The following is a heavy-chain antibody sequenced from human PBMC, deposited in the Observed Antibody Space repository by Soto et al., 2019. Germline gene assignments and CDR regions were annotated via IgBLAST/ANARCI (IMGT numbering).Heavy chain of an antibody. V-gene: IGHV1-69*01. CDR3: AAKSGYPYYFDY. J-gene: IGHJ4*02. CDR2: IIPVFVST. D-gene: IGHD3-3*01. CDR1: GGAFSTLA. Sequence: QVQLVQSGAEVKKPGSSVRVSCEASGGAFSTLAINWVRQAPGQGLEWMGGIIPVFVSTNYAQKFQGRITIIPDPSAHTAYLELSSLGSEDTAVYYYAAKSGYPYYFDYWGQGTLVTVSS.